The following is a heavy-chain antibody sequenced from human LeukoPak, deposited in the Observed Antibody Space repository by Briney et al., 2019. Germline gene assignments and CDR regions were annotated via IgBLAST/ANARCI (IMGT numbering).Heavy chain of an antibody. Sequence: GGSLRLSCAASGFTFSSYAMHWVRQAPGKGLEWVAVISYDGSNKYYAYSVEGRFTISRDNSKNTLYLQMNSLRAEHTAVYYCAELGITMIGGVWGKGTTVTISS. CDR1: GFTFSSYA. J-gene: IGHJ6*04. V-gene: IGHV3-30*04. CDR3: AELGITMIGGV. D-gene: IGHD3-10*02. CDR2: ISYDGSNK.